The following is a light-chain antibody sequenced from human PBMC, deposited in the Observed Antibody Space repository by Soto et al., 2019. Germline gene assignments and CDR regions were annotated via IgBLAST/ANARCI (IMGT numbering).Light chain of an antibody. V-gene: IGKV3-15*01. CDR2: GAS. Sequence: EIVMTQSPATLSVSPGERANLSCRASQSVSSNLAWYQQKPGQAPRRFIYGASTRATGIPARFSGSGSGTEFPLTISSLQSEDFAVYYCQQYNNWPPWTFGHGTNVDIK. CDR1: QSVSSN. J-gene: IGKJ1*01. CDR3: QQYNNWPPWT.